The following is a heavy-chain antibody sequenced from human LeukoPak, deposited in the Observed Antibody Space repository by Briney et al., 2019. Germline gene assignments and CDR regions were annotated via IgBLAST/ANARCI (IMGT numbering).Heavy chain of an antibody. CDR2: IKSKTDGGTT. V-gene: IGHV3-15*01. CDR1: GFTFSNAW. D-gene: IGHD4-17*01. CDR3: TTRYGDYGGGAFDI. J-gene: IGHJ3*02. Sequence: GGSLRLSCAASGFTFSNAWMSWVRQAPGKGLEWVGRIKSKTDGGTTDYAAPVKGRFTISRDDSKNTLYLQMNSLKTEDTAVYYCTTRYGDYGGGAFDIWGQGTMVTVSS.